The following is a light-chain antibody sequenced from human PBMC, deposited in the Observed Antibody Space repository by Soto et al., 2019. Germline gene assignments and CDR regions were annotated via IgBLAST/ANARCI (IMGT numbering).Light chain of an antibody. J-gene: IGKJ5*01. V-gene: IGKV1-33*01. CDR1: QGISNY. Sequence: DIQMTQSPSSLSASVGDRVTITCQASQGISNYLNWYQLKPGKAPKLLIFDASNLQAGVPSRLFGSGSGTHFTLTIGSLQPEDIGTYYCQHYDNFPITFGQGTRLEIK. CDR3: QHYDNFPIT. CDR2: DAS.